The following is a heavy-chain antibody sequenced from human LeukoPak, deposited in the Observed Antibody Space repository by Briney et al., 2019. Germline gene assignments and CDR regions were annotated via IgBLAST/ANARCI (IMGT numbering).Heavy chain of an antibody. V-gene: IGHV3-66*04. CDR2: TDSGGGT. CDR1: GFTVSTNY. D-gene: IGHD3-9*01. J-gene: IGHJ5*02. CDR3: AKPHSGTILTGWFDP. Sequence: GGSLRLSCAASGFTVSTNYMTWVRQAPGKGLEWVSVTDSGGGTYYADSVKGRFTISRDSSKNTLFLQMNSLRAEDTALYYCAKPHSGTILTGWFDPWGQGTLVTVSS.